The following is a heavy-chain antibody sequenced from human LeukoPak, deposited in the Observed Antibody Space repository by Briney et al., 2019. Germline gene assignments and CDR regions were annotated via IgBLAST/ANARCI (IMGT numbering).Heavy chain of an antibody. Sequence: GGSLRLSGAASGFIFSSYNMNWVRQAPGKGLEWVSAISGSGGTIYYADSVKGRFTISRDNAKNSLYLQMNSLRAEDTAVYYCARVDSGGSYYYYYYMDVWGKGTTVTISS. J-gene: IGHJ6*03. V-gene: IGHV3-48*04. CDR2: ISGSGGTI. D-gene: IGHD1-26*01. CDR3: ARVDSGGSYYYYYYMDV. CDR1: GFIFSSYN.